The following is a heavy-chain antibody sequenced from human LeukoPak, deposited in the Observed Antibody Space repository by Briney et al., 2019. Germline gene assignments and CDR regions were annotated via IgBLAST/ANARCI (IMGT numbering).Heavy chain of an antibody. V-gene: IGHV3-73*01. J-gene: IGHJ4*02. Sequence: GGSLRLSCAASGFTFSGSAMHWVRQASGKGLEWVGRIRSKANSDATAYAASVKGRFTISRDDSKNTAYLQMNSLKTEDTAVYYCTRPAFYDSSGYHDPARYYFDYWGQGTLVTVSS. CDR2: IRSKANSDAT. D-gene: IGHD3-22*01. CDR1: GFTFSGSA. CDR3: TRPAFYDSSGYHDPARYYFDY.